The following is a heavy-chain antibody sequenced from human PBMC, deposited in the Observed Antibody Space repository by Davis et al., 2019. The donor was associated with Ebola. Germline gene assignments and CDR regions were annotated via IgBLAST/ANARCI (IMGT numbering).Heavy chain of an antibody. CDR2: LSGRGTTI. D-gene: IGHD1-1*01. J-gene: IGHJ4*02. V-gene: IGHV3-11*01. CDR3: AREENGATIWARFDY. Sequence: GSLRLSCAASGFTFSDYYMSWIRQAPGKGLEWVAYLSGRGTTIYYADSVKGRFTISRDNAKNSLFLQLNSLRADDTAAYYCAREENGATIWARFDYWGQGTLVTVSS. CDR1: GFTFSDYY.